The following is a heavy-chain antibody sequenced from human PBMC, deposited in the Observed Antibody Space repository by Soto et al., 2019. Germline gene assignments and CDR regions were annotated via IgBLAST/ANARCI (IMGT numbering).Heavy chain of an antibody. Sequence: LRLSCAASGFAFSIYGRHWVRQAPGKGLEWVAVISYDGSNKYYADSVKGRFTISRDNSKNTLYLQMNSLRAEDTAVYYCAKDRDIVVVVAATLVLDYWGQGTLVTVSS. J-gene: IGHJ4*02. CDR1: GFAFSIYG. CDR3: AKDRDIVVVVAATLVLDY. V-gene: IGHV3-30*18. D-gene: IGHD2-15*01. CDR2: ISYDGSNK.